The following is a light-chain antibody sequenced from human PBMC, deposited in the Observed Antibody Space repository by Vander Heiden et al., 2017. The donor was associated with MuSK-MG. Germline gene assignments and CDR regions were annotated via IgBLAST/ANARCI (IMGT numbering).Light chain of an antibody. Sequence: SSELTQDPAVSVALGQTVRLECQGETHRNYYGSWYQQKAGQAHILVFYGRDNRPPGYPDPFSCSSSRGPASLTSTGAQAEDGAEYYCNPRPSRGKPHVVFGRGTKLTVL. CDR1: THRNYY. V-gene: IGLV3-19*01. CDR2: GRD. J-gene: IGLJ2*01. CDR3: NPRPSRGKPHVV.